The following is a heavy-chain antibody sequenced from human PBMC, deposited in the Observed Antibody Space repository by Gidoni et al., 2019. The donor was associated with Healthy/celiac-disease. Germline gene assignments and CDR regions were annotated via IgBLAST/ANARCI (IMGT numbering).Heavy chain of an antibody. V-gene: IGHV1-2*04. CDR2: INPNSGGT. CDR3: ARGLFPPEYAAAGDYYYYGMDV. CDR1: GYTITGYS. J-gene: IGHJ6*02. Sequence: QVQLVQSGAEVKKPGASVKVYCKASGYTITGYSMHCVRQAPGPGLEWMGWINPNSGGTNLAQKYHGWVTMTRDTSISTAYMELSRLRSDDTAVYYCARGLFPPEYAAAGDYYYYGMDVWGQGTTVTVSS. D-gene: IGHD6-13*01.